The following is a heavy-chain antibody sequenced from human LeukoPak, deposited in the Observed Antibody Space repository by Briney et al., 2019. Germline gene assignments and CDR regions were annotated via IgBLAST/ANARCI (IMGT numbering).Heavy chain of an antibody. CDR1: GYSFTSYW. D-gene: IGHD6-19*01. Sequence: GESLKISCEASGYSFTSYWIGWVRQMPGKGLEWMGIINPGDSDTRYSPSFQGQVTISADKSISTVYLQWNSLKASDTAMYYCARAGGQWVPVYWGQGTLVTVSS. CDR3: ARAGGQWVPVY. CDR2: INPGDSDT. J-gene: IGHJ4*02. V-gene: IGHV5-51*01.